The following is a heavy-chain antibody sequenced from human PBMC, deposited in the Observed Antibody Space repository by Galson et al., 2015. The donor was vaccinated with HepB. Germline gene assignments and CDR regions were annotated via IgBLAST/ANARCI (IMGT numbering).Heavy chain of an antibody. Sequence: SLRLSCAASGVIVSSNYMSWVRQAPGKGLEWVSIIYSDGSAYYGDSVMGRFTISRDNSKNMLYLQMNSLRAEDTAVYYCARGIVLAGTYDAFDFWGLGTMVTVSS. V-gene: IGHV3-66*02. CDR1: GVIVSSNY. D-gene: IGHD6-19*01. CDR3: ARGIVLAGTYDAFDF. J-gene: IGHJ3*01. CDR2: IYSDGSA.